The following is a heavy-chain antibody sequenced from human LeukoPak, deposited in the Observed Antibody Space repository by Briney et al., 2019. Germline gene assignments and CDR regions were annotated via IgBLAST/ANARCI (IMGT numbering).Heavy chain of an antibody. CDR1: GYTFTSHG. CDR2: ISGYNGDT. D-gene: IGHD6-19*01. J-gene: IGHJ5*02. V-gene: IGHV1-18*01. Sequence: GASVKVSCKTSGYTFTSHGISWVRQAPGQGLEWMGWISGYNGDTRYAQNFQDRVTLTTNKLTTTVYLELRTLTSDDTAVYYCARDPSNTSGWKTWFDPWGQGTLVTVSS. CDR3: ARDPSNTSGWKTWFDP.